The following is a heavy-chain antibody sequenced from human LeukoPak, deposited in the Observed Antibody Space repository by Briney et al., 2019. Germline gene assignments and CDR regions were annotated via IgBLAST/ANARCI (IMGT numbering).Heavy chain of an antibody. V-gene: IGHV4-30-2*01. CDR2: IYHSGNT. CDR3: ARGQGFYYVWGSYRYGACWFDP. CDR1: GGSISSGGYS. D-gene: IGHD3-16*02. J-gene: IGHJ5*02. Sequence: KTSETLSLTCAVSGGSISSGGYSWSWIRQPPGKGLEWIGYIYHSGNTYYNPSLKSRVTISVDRSKNQFSLKMSSVTAADTAVYYCARGQGFYYVWGSYRYGACWFDPWGQGTLVTVSS.